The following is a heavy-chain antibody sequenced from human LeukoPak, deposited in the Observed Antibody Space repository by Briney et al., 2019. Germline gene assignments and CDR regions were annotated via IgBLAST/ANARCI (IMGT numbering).Heavy chain of an antibody. CDR2: INPNSGGT. Sequence: ASVKVSCKASGYTFTGYYMHWVRQAPGQGLEWMGWINPNSGGTNYAQKFQGRVTMTRDTSISTAYMELSRLRSDDTAVYYCARANGNNYYQHEYWGQGTLVTVSS. V-gene: IGHV1-2*02. J-gene: IGHJ4*02. CDR3: ARANGNNYYQHEY. D-gene: IGHD3-10*01. CDR1: GYTFTGYY.